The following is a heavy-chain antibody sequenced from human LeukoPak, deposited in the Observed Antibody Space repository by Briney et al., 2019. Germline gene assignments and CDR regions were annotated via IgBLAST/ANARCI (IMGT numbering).Heavy chain of an antibody. CDR1: GFTFSSYA. CDR3: AKDSARTVVTPEYFQH. D-gene: IGHD2-15*01. CDR2: ISGSGGST. J-gene: IGHJ1*01. V-gene: IGHV3-23*01. Sequence: PGGSLRLSCAASGFTFSSYAMSWVRQAPGKGLEWVSAISGSGGSTYYADSVKGRFTISRDNSKNTLYLQMNSLRAEDTAVYYCAKDSARTVVTPEYFQHWGQGTLVTVSS.